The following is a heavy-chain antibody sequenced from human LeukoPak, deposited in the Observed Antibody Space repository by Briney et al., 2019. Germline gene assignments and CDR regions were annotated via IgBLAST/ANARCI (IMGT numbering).Heavy chain of an antibody. Sequence: GGSLRLSCAASGFTFSSYAMSWVRQAPGKGLEWVSAISGSGGSTYYADSVKGRFTISRDNSKNTLYLQMNRLRAEDTAVYYCAKAGFWSGYLVSGMDVWGQGTTVTVSS. V-gene: IGHV3-23*01. D-gene: IGHD3-3*01. CDR2: ISGSGGST. CDR3: AKAGFWSGYLVSGMDV. J-gene: IGHJ6*02. CDR1: GFTFSSYA.